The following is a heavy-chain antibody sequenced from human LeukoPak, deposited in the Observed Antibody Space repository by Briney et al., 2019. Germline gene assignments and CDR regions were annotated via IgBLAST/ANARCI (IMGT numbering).Heavy chain of an antibody. J-gene: IGHJ4*02. V-gene: IGHV1-2*02. CDR3: ARAYGSGSYTLLFFDY. Sequence: GASVKVSCKASGYTFIGYYMHWVRQAPGQGLEWMGWINPNSGGTNYAQKFQGRVTMTRDRSISTAYMELSRLRSDDTAVYYCARAYGSGSYTLLFFDYWGQGTLVTVSS. D-gene: IGHD3-10*01. CDR2: INPNSGGT. CDR1: GYTFIGYY.